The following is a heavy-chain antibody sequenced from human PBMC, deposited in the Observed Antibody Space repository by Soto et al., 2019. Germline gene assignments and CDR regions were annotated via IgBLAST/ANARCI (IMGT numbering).Heavy chain of an antibody. D-gene: IGHD3-3*01. Sequence: SDTLSLTCTVSGYSITSINNYWGWIRPPPGMGLEWIGYIYYSGSTIYNPSLKSRVTISVDTSKNQFSLKLSSVTAADTAVYYCARGPYGDFWSGYYGANYYYYGMDVWGQGTTVTVS. V-gene: IGHV4-61*05. CDR2: IYYSGST. CDR1: GYSITSINNY. J-gene: IGHJ6*02. CDR3: ARGPYGDFWSGYYGANYYYYGMDV.